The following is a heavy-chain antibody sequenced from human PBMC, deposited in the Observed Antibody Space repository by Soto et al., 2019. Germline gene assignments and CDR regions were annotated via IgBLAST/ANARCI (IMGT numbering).Heavy chain of an antibody. J-gene: IGHJ5*02. CDR2: IRSSANSFAT. Sequence: VGSLRLSCAASGLTFRGSAIHWVRLSSGKGLEWVGRIRSSANSFATAYGASVEGRFTISRDDSKNTAYLQMNSLKTEDTAVYYGTRSAHFGSYESHRWRQTTQCTVAS. CDR3: TRSAHFGSYESHR. V-gene: IGHV3-73*01. CDR1: GLTFRGSA. D-gene: IGHD2-15*01.